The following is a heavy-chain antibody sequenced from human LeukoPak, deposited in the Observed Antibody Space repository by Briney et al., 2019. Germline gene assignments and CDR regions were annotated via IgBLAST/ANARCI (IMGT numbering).Heavy chain of an antibody. D-gene: IGHD3-3*01. V-gene: IGHV4-39*07. CDR3: ARDYYDFWSGYPDWFDP. CDR1: GGSISSSSYY. J-gene: IGHJ5*02. Sequence: SETLSLTCTVSGGSISSSSYYWGWIRRPPGKGLEWIASIYYSGSTHYNPSLKSRVTISVDTSKNKFSLKLSSVTAADTAVYYCARDYYDFWSGYPDWFDPWGQGTLVTVSS. CDR2: IYYSGST.